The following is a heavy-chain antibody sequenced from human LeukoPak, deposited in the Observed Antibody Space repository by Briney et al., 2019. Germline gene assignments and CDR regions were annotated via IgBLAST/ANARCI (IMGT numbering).Heavy chain of an antibody. CDR1: GGSFSVYY. CDR2: INHSGST. V-gene: IGHV4-34*01. CDR3: ERGRFTIFGVVAYYFDY. D-gene: IGHD3-3*01. J-gene: IGHJ4*02. Sequence: KPSETLSLTCAVYGGSFSVYYWSWIRQPPGKGLEWIGEINHSGSTNYNPSLKSRVTISVDTSKNQFSLKLSSVTAADTAVYYCERGRFTIFGVVAYYFDYWGQGTLVTVSS.